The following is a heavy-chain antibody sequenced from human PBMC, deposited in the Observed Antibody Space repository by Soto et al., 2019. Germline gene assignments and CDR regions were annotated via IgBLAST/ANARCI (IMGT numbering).Heavy chain of an antibody. J-gene: IGHJ4*02. Sequence: PGGSLRLSCAASGFTFSSYGMHWVRQAPGKGLEWVAVISYDGSNKYYADSVKGRFTISRDNSKNTLYLQMNSLRAEDTAVYYCAKWAYYYDSRARGSFNYFDYWGQGTLVTVSS. CDR3: AKWAYYYDSRARGSFNYFDY. D-gene: IGHD3-22*01. V-gene: IGHV3-30*18. CDR2: ISYDGSNK. CDR1: GFTFSSYG.